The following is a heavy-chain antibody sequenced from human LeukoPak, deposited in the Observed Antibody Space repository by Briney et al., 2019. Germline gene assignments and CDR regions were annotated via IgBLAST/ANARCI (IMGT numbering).Heavy chain of an antibody. CDR3: ARDFLQAAAGTLYYYYYGMDV. Sequence: ASVKVSCKASGGTFSSYAISWVRQAPGQGLEWMGGIIPIFGTANYAQEFQGRVTITADESTSTAYMELSSLRSEDTAVYYCARDFLQAAAGTLYYYYYGMDVWGQGTTVTVSS. J-gene: IGHJ6*02. V-gene: IGHV1-69*13. CDR1: GGTFSSYA. CDR2: IIPIFGTA. D-gene: IGHD6-13*01.